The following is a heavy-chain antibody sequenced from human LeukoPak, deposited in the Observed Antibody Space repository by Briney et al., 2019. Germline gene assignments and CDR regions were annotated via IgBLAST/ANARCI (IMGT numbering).Heavy chain of an antibody. V-gene: IGHV1-2*02. CDR1: GYTFTGYY. D-gene: IGHD2-21*02. J-gene: IGHJ4*02. CDR3: ASVPYCGGDCYSAPLDY. Sequence: GASVKVSCKASGYTFTGYYMHWVRQAPGQGLEWMGWINPNSGGTNYAQKFQGRVTMTRDTSISTAYMELSRLRSDDTAVYYCASVPYCGGDCYSAPLDYWGQGTLVTVSS. CDR2: INPNSGGT.